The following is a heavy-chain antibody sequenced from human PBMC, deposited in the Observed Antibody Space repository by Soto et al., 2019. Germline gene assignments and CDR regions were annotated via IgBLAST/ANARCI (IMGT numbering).Heavy chain of an antibody. CDR3: AGVETAMVRGLWVY. CDR2: INPNSGGT. V-gene: IGHV1-2*02. CDR1: GYTFTGYY. Sequence: QVQLVQSGAEVKKPGSSVKVSCKASGYTFTGYYMHWVRQATGQVLEWVGWINPNSGGTNYAQKFQSRVKMTRDNPIRTVYKELSRLRSDDTAVYYCAGVETAMVRGLWVYWGQGSLVTV. D-gene: IGHD5-18*01. J-gene: IGHJ4*02.